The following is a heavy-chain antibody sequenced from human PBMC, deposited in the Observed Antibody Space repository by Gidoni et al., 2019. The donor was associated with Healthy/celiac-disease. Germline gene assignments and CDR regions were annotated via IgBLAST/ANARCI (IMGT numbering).Heavy chain of an antibody. CDR2: ISSSSSYI. CDR1: GFTFSSYS. V-gene: IGHV3-21*01. CDR3: ARDGGVLGAFDI. Sequence: EVQLVESGGGLVKPGGSLRLSCAASGFTFSSYSMNWVRQAPGKGLEWVSSISSSSSYIYYADSVKGRFTISRDNAKNSLYLQMNSLRAEDTAVYYCARDGGVLGAFDIWGQGTMVTVSS. J-gene: IGHJ3*02. D-gene: IGHD2-8*02.